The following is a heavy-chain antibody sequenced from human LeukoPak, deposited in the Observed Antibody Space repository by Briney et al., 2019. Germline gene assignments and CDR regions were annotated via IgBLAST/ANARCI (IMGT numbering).Heavy chain of an antibody. CDR1: GYTFTSYG. CDR2: ISAYNGNT. D-gene: IGHD2-8*01. Sequence: ASVKVSCKASGYTFTSYGISWVRQAPGQGLEWMGWISAYNGNTNYAQKLQGRVTMTTDTSTSTAYMELRSLRSDDTAVYYCARDGERVGYCTNGVCYIVDWGQGTLVTVSS. CDR3: ARDGERVGYCTNGVCYIVD. V-gene: IGHV1-18*01. J-gene: IGHJ4*02.